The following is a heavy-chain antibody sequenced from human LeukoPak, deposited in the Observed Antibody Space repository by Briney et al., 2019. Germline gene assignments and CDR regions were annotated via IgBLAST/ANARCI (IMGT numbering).Heavy chain of an antibody. V-gene: IGHV3-23*01. CDR2: ISAGAHTP. CDR3: ARGAYGDYDS. CDR1: AFTPTTYA. Sequence: RGSLRLSCALSAFTPTTYAMSCVRQAPGKGLECVSCISAGAHTPYYADSVQRRFTPSRDNSKNTLSLQMSGLRAEATAVYLCARGAYGDYDSWGQGTLVTVSS. J-gene: IGHJ5*01. D-gene: IGHD4-17*01.